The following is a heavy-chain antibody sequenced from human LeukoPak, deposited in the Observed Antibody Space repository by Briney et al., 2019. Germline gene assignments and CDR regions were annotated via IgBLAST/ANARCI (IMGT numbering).Heavy chain of an antibody. CDR2: IYYSGST. D-gene: IGHD6-13*01. CDR3: ARGHSSSWYVPHLDY. J-gene: IGHJ4*02. V-gene: IGHV4-59*01. Sequence: SETLSFTCTVSGGSISSYYWSWIRQPPGKGLEWIGYIYYSGSTNYNPSLKSRVTISVDTSKNQFSLKLSSVTAADTAVYYCARGHSSSWYVPHLDYWGQGTLVTVSS. CDR1: GGSISSYY.